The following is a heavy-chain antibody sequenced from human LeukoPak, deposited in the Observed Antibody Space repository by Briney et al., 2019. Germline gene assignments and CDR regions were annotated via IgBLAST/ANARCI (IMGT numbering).Heavy chain of an antibody. CDR3: ARSGHYDILPGYHKRLDFDY. V-gene: IGHV1-2*02. CDR1: GYTFTGYY. CDR2: INPNSGGT. Sequence: ASVKVSCKASGYTFTGYYMHWVRQAPGQGLEWMGWINPNSGGTNYAQTFQGRVTMSRDTSISTAYMELSRLRSDGTAVYYCARSGHYDILPGYHKRLDFDYWGQGTLVTVSS. D-gene: IGHD3-9*01. J-gene: IGHJ4*02.